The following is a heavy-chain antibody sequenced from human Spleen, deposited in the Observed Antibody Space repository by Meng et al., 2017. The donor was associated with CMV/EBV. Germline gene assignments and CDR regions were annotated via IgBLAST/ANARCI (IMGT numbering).Heavy chain of an antibody. V-gene: IGHV3-73*01. CDR3: TTHIPTWGAIAIDY. D-gene: IGHD3-10*01. J-gene: IGHJ4*02. CDR2: IRSKANSYAT. CDR1: GFTFSGSA. Sequence: GESLKISCAASGFTFSGSAMHWVRQASGKGLEWVGRIRSKANSYATAYAASVKGRFTISRDDSKNTAYLQMNSLKTEDTAVYYCTTHIPTWGAIAIDYWGQGTLVTVSS.